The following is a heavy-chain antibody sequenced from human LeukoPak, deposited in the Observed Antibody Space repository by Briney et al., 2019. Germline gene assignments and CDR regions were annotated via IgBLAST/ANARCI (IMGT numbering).Heavy chain of an antibody. CDR1: GDSIGSNY. Sequence: PSETLSLTCTVSGDSIGSNYWSWIRQSPGKGLEWIGYIYYTGSTNYNPSLKSRVTISIDTSENQFSLKLSSVTAADTAVYYCARAVDYYYGMDVWGQGTTVTVSS. J-gene: IGHJ6*02. CDR2: IYYTGST. D-gene: IGHD2-15*01. V-gene: IGHV4-59*01. CDR3: ARAVDYYYGMDV.